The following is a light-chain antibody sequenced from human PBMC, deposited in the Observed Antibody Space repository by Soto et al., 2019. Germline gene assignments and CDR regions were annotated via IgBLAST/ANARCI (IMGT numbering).Light chain of an antibody. CDR1: QSVSSSY. V-gene: IGKV3-20*01. CDR2: GAS. Sequence: EIVLTQSPGTLSLSPGERATLTCRASQSVSSSYLAWYQQKPDQAPKLLIYGASSKATGIPDRFRGSGSGTDFTLTISRLETEDFAVYYCQHYDSSAVSFRGGTKVDIK. J-gene: IGKJ4*01. CDR3: QHYDSSAVS.